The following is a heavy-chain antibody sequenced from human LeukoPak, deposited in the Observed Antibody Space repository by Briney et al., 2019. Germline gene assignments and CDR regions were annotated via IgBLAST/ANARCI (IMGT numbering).Heavy chain of an antibody. V-gene: IGHV4-34*01. CDR2: INHSGST. Sequence: SETLSLTCAVYGGSFSGYYWSWIRQPPGKGLEWIGEINHSGSTNYNPSLKSRVTISVDTSKNQFSLKLSSVTAADTAVYYCARCLWLRSSLDYWGQGTLVTVSS. CDR3: ARCLWLRSSLDY. CDR1: GGSFSGYY. J-gene: IGHJ4*02. D-gene: IGHD5-12*01.